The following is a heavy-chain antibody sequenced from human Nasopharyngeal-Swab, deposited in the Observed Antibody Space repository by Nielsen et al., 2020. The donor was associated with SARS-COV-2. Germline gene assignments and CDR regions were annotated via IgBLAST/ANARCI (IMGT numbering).Heavy chain of an antibody. J-gene: IGHJ3*02. CDR1: GFIVSSYY. CDR3: ARVSYAILTGYYAAFDI. Sequence: GESLKISCAASGFIVSSYYMSWVRQAPGKGLEWVSAIYSGGSTYYADSVKGRFTISRDHSKNTLYLQMNSLRAEDTAVYYCARVSYAILTGYYAAFDIWGQGTMVTVSS. D-gene: IGHD3-9*01. CDR2: IYSGGST. V-gene: IGHV3-53*01.